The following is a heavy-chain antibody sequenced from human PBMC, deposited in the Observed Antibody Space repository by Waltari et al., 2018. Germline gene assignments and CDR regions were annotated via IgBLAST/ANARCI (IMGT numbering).Heavy chain of an antibody. Sequence: PGKGLVWVSRINGDGGRTSYADFAKGRFTISRNNANNMLYLQMNSLRAEDTAVYYCTRTRYCSTTSCQVDWFDPWGQGTLVTVSS. J-gene: IGHJ5*02. CDR2: INGDGGRT. D-gene: IGHD2-2*01. V-gene: IGHV3-74*01. CDR3: TRTRYCSTTSCQVDWFDP.